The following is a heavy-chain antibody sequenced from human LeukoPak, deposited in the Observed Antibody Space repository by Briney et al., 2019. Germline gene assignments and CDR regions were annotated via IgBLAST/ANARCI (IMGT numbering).Heavy chain of an antibody. CDR3: ARYDYHDSSGYYDY. CDR2: ISSFNGNT. D-gene: IGHD3-22*01. V-gene: IGHV1-18*01. CDR1: GYTFTSYG. J-gene: IGHJ4*02. Sequence: ASVKVSCKASGYTFTSYGITWVRQAPGQGLEWMGWISSFNGNTNYAQKLQGRVTMTTDTSTSTAYMELRSLRSDDTAVYYCARYDYHDSSGYYDYWGQGTLVTVSS.